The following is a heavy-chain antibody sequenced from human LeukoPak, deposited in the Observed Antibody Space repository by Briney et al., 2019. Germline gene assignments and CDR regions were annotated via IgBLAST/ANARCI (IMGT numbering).Heavy chain of an antibody. V-gene: IGHV3-66*01. CDR1: GFTVSSNY. CDR2: IYSGGST. D-gene: IGHD3-22*01. Sequence: GGSLRLSCAASGFTVSSNYMSWVRQAPGKGLEWVSVIYSGGSTYYADSVKGRFTISRDNSKNTLYLQMNSLRAEDTAVYYCAKDWYYYDSSALGAFDYWGQGTLVTVSS. J-gene: IGHJ4*02. CDR3: AKDWYYYDSSALGAFDY.